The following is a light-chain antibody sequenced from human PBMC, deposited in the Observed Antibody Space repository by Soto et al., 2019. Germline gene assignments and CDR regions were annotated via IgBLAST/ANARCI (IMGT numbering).Light chain of an antibody. Sequence: QSALAHPASVSGCPGQSISIPRTASGSDIGGYNYVSWFQHNSGKASKMIMYQITIRTSGVTNRFSVTKFGNKASPVFSGHHAEDEAEYYCGSFTSTTSRYVFGTGTKV. CDR2: QIT. CDR1: GSDIGGYNY. J-gene: IGLJ1*01. V-gene: IGLV2-14*01. CDR3: GSFTSTTSRYV.